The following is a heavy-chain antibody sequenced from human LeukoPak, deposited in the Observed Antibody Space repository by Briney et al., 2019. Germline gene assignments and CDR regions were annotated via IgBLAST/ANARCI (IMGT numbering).Heavy chain of an antibody. D-gene: IGHD2-2*01. CDR3: ARVGSQLAHFDY. CDR1: GFTVSSNY. J-gene: IGHJ4*02. Sequence: QSGGSLRLSCAASGFTVSSNYMSWVRQAPGKGLEWVSVIYSGGSTYYADSVKGRFTISRDNSKNTLYLQMNSLRAEDTAVYYCARVGSQLAHFDYWGQGTLVTVSS. V-gene: IGHV3-66*01. CDR2: IYSGGST.